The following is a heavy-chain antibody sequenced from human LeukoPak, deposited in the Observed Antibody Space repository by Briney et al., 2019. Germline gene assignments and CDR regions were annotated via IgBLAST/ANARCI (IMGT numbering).Heavy chain of an antibody. D-gene: IGHD5-12*01. CDR1: GGSISGYY. CDR2: IYYSGST. J-gene: IGHJ6*02. V-gene: IGHV4-59*08. Sequence: PSETLSLTCTVSGGSISGYYWSWIRQSPGKGLEWIGYIYYSGSTNYNPSLKSRVAISVDTSKKQFSLKLSSVTAADTAVYYCARRLSLRLGLEVWGQGTTVTVSS. CDR3: ARRLSLRLGLEV.